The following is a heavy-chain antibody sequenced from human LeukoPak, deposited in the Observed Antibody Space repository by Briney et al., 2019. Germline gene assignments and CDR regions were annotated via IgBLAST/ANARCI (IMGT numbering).Heavy chain of an antibody. CDR3: ARGSSDWYVWFDP. Sequence: ASVKVSCKASGYTFTDYSMHWVRQAPGQGLEWMGWINPNSGGTSYAQKFEGRVTMTRDTSISTAYMELSRLRSDDTALYYCARGSSDWYVWFDPWGQGTLVTVSS. J-gene: IGHJ5*02. CDR2: INPNSGGT. D-gene: IGHD6-19*01. V-gene: IGHV1-2*02. CDR1: GYTFTDYS.